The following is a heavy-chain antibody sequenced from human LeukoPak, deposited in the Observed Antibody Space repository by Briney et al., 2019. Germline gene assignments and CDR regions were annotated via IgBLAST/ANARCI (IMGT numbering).Heavy chain of an antibody. CDR3: AGERYCSSTSCYNYYYYGMDV. J-gene: IGHJ6*02. V-gene: IGHV3-43*02. Sequence: PGGSLRLSCAASGFTFDDYAMHWVRQAPGKGLEWVSLISGDSGSTYYADSVKGRFTISRDNSKNSLYLQMNSLRTEDTALYYCAGERYCSSTSCYNYYYYGMDVWGQGTTVTVSS. CDR1: GFTFDDYA. D-gene: IGHD2-2*02. CDR2: ISGDSGST.